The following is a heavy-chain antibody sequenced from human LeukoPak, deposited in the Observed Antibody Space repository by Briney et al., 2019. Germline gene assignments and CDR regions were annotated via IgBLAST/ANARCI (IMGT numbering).Heavy chain of an antibody. Sequence: PSETLSLTCTVSGYSISSGYYWGWIRQPPGKGLEWIGSIYHSGSTYYNPSLKSRVTISVDTSKNQFSLKLSSVTAADTAVYYCARDERDGYNYVYYYYYMDVWGKGTTVTVSS. V-gene: IGHV4-38-2*02. D-gene: IGHD5-24*01. CDR2: IYHSGST. CDR1: GYSISSGYY. J-gene: IGHJ6*03. CDR3: ARDERDGYNYVYYYYYMDV.